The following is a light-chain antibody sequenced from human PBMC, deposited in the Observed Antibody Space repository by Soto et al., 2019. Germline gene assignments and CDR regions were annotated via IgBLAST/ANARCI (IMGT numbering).Light chain of an antibody. CDR2: GTS. V-gene: IGKV3-20*01. CDR3: QHYGSSMYT. J-gene: IGKJ2*01. Sequence: DIVLTQSPGTLSLSPGERVTLSCRASQTIRSTYLAWYQQKPGQAPRLLIYGTSSRATGIPDRFSGSGSGTDFTLTVSGLEPEDFGVYYCQHYGSSMYTFGQGTKLEIK. CDR1: QTIRSTY.